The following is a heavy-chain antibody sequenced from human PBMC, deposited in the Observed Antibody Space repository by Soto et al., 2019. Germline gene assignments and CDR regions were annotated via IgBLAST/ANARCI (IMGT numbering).Heavy chain of an antibody. CDR1: GYTFTSYY. V-gene: IGHV1-46*01. D-gene: IGHD1-7*01. CDR3: ARSDGAVEGTSGSYYYYGMDV. Sequence: ASVKVSCKASGYTFTSYYMHWVRQAPGQGLEWMGIINPSGGSTSYAQKFQGRVTMTRDTSTSTVYMELSSLRSEDTAVYYCARSDGAVEGTSGSYYYYGMDVWGQGTTVTVSS. CDR2: INPSGGST. J-gene: IGHJ6*02.